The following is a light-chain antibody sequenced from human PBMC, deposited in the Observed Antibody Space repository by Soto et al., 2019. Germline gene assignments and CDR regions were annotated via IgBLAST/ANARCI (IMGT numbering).Light chain of an antibody. J-gene: IGLJ1*01. CDR3: TSYTRDTALV. CDR1: SSDVGTYNY. Sequence: QSVLTQPASVSGSPGQSITISCTGTSSDVGTYNYVSWYQHHPGKAPKLIIYEVSNRPSGVSNRFSGSKSGSTASLTISGLQAEDEADYHCTSYTRDTALVFGPGTNVTVL. V-gene: IGLV2-14*01. CDR2: EVS.